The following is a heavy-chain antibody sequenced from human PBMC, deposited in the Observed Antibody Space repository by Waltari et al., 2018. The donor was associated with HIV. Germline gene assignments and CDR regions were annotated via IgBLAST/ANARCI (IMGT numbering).Heavy chain of an antibody. D-gene: IGHD2-15*01. Sequence: EVQLVESGGGLVQPGGSLRLSCAASGFTFRSYSLNWVRQAPGKGLEWVSYISSTSNTRYYADSVKGRFTVSRDNAKNSLSLQMNSLRAEDTAVYFCAKEVVALPHYYYYGLDVWGQGTTVTVSS. CDR2: ISSTSNTR. CDR1: GFTFRSYS. CDR3: AKEVVALPHYYYYGLDV. V-gene: IGHV3-48*04. J-gene: IGHJ6*02.